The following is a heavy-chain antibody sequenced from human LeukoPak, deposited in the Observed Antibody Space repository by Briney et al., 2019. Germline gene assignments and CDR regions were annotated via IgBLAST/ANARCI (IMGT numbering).Heavy chain of an antibody. CDR2: INHSGST. J-gene: IGHJ3*02. D-gene: IGHD2-2*01. CDR3: ARGWGYCSSTSCRRRGDAFDI. V-gene: IGHV4-34*01. Sequence: SETLSLTCTVSGGSISSYYWSWIRQPPGKGLEWIGEINHSGSTNYNPSLKSRVTISVDTSKNQFSLKLSSVTAADTAVYYCARGWGYCSSTSCRRRGDAFDIWGQGTMVTVSS. CDR1: GGSISSYY.